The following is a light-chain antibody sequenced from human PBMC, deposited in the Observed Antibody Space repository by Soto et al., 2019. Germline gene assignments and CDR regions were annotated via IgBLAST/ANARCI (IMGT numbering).Light chain of an antibody. V-gene: IGKV1-39*01. J-gene: IGKJ4*01. Sequence: DIQMTQSPSSQSASVGDRVTITCRASQSISTYLNWYQQKLGKAPKLLISGASSLQGGVPSRFSGSGSGTYFTRTISTLQPEDFATYYWQQGSFTLTFGGGTKLEIK. CDR3: QQGSFTLT. CDR1: QSISTY. CDR2: GAS.